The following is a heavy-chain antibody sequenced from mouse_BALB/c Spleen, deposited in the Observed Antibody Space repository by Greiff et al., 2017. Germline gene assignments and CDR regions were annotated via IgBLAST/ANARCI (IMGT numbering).Heavy chain of an antibody. J-gene: IGHJ2*01. CDR1: GYTFTSYW. V-gene: IGHV1-7*01. CDR2: INPSTGYT. D-gene: IGHD2-1*01. Sequence: QVQLQQSGAELAKPGASVKMSCKASGYTFTSYWMHWVKQRPGQGLEWIGYINPSTGYTEYNQKFKDKATLTADKSFSTAYMQLSSLTSEDSAVYYCARNYGNPDYWGQGTTLTVSS. CDR3: ARNYGNPDY.